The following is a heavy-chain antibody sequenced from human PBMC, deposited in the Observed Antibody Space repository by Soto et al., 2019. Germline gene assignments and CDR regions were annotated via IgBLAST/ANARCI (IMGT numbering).Heavy chain of an antibody. Sequence: SETLSLTCSVSGGSVSNKTYYWSWIRQPPGKRLEWIGYVYYSGTTNYNPSLKSRVTISVDLSKNQFSLRLSSVTTADTALYYCARDPAGDYGHWGRGTLVTVSS. J-gene: IGHJ4*02. D-gene: IGHD4-17*01. V-gene: IGHV4-61*01. CDR1: GGSVSNKTYY. CDR3: ARDPAGDYGH. CDR2: VYYSGTT.